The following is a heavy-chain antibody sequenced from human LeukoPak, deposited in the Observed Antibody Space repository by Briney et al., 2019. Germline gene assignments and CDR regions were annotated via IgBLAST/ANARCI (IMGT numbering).Heavy chain of an antibody. D-gene: IGHD3-16*01. J-gene: IGHJ3*02. CDR1: GFTFDDYA. V-gene: IGHV3-9*03. Sequence: PGGSLRLSCAASGFTFDDYAMLWVRQAPGKGLEWVSDISWNSGSIGYADSVKGRFTISRENAKNSLNLQMNSRRAEDMSLYYCAKDRGHTYAFDIWGQGTMVTVSS. CDR3: AKDRGHTYAFDI. CDR2: ISWNSGSI.